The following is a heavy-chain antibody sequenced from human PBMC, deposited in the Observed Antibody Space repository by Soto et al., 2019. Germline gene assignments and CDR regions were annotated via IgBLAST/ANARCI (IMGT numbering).Heavy chain of an antibody. Sequence: QVQLVESGGGVVQPGRSLRLSCAASGFTFSSYGMHWVRQAPGKGLEWVAVISYDGSNKYYADSVKGRFTISRDNSKNTLYLQMNSLRAEDTAVYYCAKEGGAWSGYYDGQDYYGMDVWGQGTTVTVSS. J-gene: IGHJ6*02. CDR1: GFTFSSYG. CDR2: ISYDGSNK. CDR3: AKEGGAWSGYYDGQDYYGMDV. V-gene: IGHV3-30*18. D-gene: IGHD3-3*01.